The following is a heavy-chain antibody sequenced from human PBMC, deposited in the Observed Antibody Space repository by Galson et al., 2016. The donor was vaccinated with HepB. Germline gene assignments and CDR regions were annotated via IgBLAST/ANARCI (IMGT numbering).Heavy chain of an antibody. CDR1: GYTFTNYW. V-gene: IGHV5-51*01. J-gene: IGHJ6*02. CDR3: ARRRDILTGYRYYYYGMDV. CDR2: IYPGDSAT. D-gene: IGHD3-9*01. Sequence: SGAEVKKPGESLKISCKGSGYTFTNYWIGWVRQMPGKGLEWMGIIYPGDSATRYSPSFQGQVTISADKSVNTAYLQWSSLKASDTAMYYCARRRDILTGYRYYYYGMDVWGQGTTVTVSS.